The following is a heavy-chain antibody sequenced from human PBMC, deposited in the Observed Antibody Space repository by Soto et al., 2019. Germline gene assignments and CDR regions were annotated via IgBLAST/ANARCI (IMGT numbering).Heavy chain of an antibody. V-gene: IGHV3-66*01. D-gene: IGHD3-3*01. CDR1: GFTVSSNY. J-gene: IGHJ4*02. CDR2: IYSGGST. Sequence: GGSLRLSCAASGFTVSSNYMSWVRQAPGKGLEWVPVIYSGGSTYYADSEKGRFTISRDNSKNTLYLQMNSLRAEDTAVYYCARDYDFWSGLDYWGQGTLVTVSS. CDR3: ARDYDFWSGLDY.